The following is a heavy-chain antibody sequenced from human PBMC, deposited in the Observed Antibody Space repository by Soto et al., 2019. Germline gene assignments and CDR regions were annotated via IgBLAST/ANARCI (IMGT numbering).Heavy chain of an antibody. V-gene: IGHV4-39*01. J-gene: IGHJ4*02. Sequence: PSETLPLTCTVSGDSIASNSYFWAWIRQPPGKGLEWIGSIYYSGSTYHNPSLKSRVTISVDRSNNQFSLKLTSVTAADTAVYYCARHFSVDHFDYWGQGALVTVSS. D-gene: IGHD3-9*01. CDR2: IYYSGST. CDR1: GDSIASNSYF. CDR3: ARHFSVDHFDY.